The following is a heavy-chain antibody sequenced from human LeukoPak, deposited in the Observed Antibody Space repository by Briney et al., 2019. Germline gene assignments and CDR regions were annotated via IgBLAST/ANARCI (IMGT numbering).Heavy chain of an antibody. CDR3: ARTHYYDSMSFYGLDY. D-gene: IGHD3-22*01. Sequence: GGSLRLSCAASGFTFSSYSMNWVRQAPGKGLEWVSYISSSSSTIYYADSVKGRFTISRDNAKNSLYLQLNSLRAEDTAVYYCARTHYYDSMSFYGLDYWGQGTLVTVSS. CDR2: ISSSSSTI. J-gene: IGHJ4*02. V-gene: IGHV3-48*04. CDR1: GFTFSSYS.